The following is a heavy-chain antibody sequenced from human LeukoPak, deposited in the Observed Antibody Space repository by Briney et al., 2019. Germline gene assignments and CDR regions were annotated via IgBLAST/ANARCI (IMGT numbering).Heavy chain of an antibody. CDR2: ISHNGRT. Sequence: SETLSLTCAVSGGSLSGHSWSWIRQPPGKGLEWIGEISHNGRTNYNPSLSGRLTMSIDTSRNQFSMKLTSVTAADTAVYYCARLCLEITMIVVVFMPPQAWFDPWGQGTLVTVSS. D-gene: IGHD3-22*01. V-gene: IGHV4-34*01. J-gene: IGHJ5*02. CDR3: ARLCLEITMIVVVFMPPQAWFDP. CDR1: GGSLSGHS.